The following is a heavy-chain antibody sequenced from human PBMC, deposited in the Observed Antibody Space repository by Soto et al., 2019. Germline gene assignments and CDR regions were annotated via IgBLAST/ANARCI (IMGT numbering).Heavy chain of an antibody. Sequence: QVQLVQSGAEVKKPGASVKVSCKASGYTFTSYDINWVRQATGQGLAWMGWMNPNSGNTGYAQKFHGIFSMTRYTSIGSAYMELSSLRSEDTAVYYCARAWPYGDRVYYFDYWGQGNLVPVSS. CDR3: ARAWPYGDRVYYFDY. V-gene: IGHV1-8*01. CDR2: MNPNSGNT. D-gene: IGHD4-17*01. J-gene: IGHJ4*02. CDR1: GYTFTSYD.